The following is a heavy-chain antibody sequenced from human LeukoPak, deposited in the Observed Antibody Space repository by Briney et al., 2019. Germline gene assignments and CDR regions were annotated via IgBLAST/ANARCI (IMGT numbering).Heavy chain of an antibody. V-gene: IGHV4-4*07. CDR3: ARGILLWFGELYFDY. Sequence: SETLSLTCTVSGGSISSYYWSWIRQPAGKGLERIGRIYTSGSTNYNPSLKSRVTMSVDTSKNQFSLKLSSVTAADTAVYYCARGILLWFGELYFDYWGQGTLVTVSS. D-gene: IGHD3-10*01. CDR1: GGSISSYY. J-gene: IGHJ4*02. CDR2: IYTSGST.